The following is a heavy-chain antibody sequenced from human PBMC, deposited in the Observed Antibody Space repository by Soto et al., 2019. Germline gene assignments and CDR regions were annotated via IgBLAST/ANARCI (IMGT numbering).Heavy chain of an antibody. J-gene: IGHJ6*02. D-gene: IGHD2-21*02. CDR3: AREDDGGDRDYYGLDV. Sequence: QVQLQQSGPGLVKPSQTLSLTCTVSGGSISGDYYHWTWIRQSPGKGLEWIGYVFHSGSVLYYPSLKSRLNISVDTSKNQFSLRLSSVTAADTAVYFCAREDDGGDRDYYGLDVWGQGTTVTVSS. V-gene: IGHV4-30-4*08. CDR2: VFHSGSV. CDR1: GGSISGDYYH.